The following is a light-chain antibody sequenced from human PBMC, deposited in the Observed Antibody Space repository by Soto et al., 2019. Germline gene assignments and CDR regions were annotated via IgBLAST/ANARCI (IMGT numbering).Light chain of an antibody. Sequence: QSVLTQPASVSGSPGQSITISCTGTSSDVGDFDCVSWYQQHPGKAPKLMIYEVSDRPSGVSNRFSGSKSGDTASLTISGLQAEDEADYYCSSYTSSSTLVFGGGPNLTVL. CDR3: SSYTSSSTLV. V-gene: IGLV2-14*01. CDR1: SSDVGDFDC. J-gene: IGLJ2*01. CDR2: EVS.